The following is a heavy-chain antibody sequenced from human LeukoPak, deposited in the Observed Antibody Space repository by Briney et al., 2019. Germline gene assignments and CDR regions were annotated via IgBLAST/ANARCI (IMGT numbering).Heavy chain of an antibody. CDR2: INPKSGGT. D-gene: IGHD3-9*01. CDR3: ARVDKVRYAFDI. J-gene: IGHJ3*02. V-gene: IGHV1-2*02. Sequence: ASVKVSCKASGYTFTSYAISWVRQAPGQGLEWMGWINPKSGGTNHAQKFQDRVTMTRDTSISTAYMELSRLRSDDTAVYYCARVDKVRYAFDIWGQGTMVTVSS. CDR1: GYTFTSYA.